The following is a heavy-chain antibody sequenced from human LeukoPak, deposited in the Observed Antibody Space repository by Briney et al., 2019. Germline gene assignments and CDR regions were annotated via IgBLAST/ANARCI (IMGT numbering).Heavy chain of an antibody. Sequence: SVKVSCKASGGTFSSYTISWVRQAPGQGLEGVGRIIPILGIANYAQKFQGRVTITADKSTSTAYMELSSLRSEDTAVYYCAREGLEKAIVVVYYYMDVWGKGTTVTVSS. CDR1: GGTFSSYT. J-gene: IGHJ6*03. D-gene: IGHD3-22*01. CDR3: AREGLEKAIVVVYYYMDV. CDR2: IIPILGIA. V-gene: IGHV1-69*04.